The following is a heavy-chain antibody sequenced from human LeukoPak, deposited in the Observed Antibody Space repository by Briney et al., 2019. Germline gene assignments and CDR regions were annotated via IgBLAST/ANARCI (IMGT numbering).Heavy chain of an antibody. Sequence: SETLSLTCAVSGYSISSGYYWGWIRQPPGKGLEWIGSIYHSGSTYYNPSLKSRVTISVDTSKNQFSLKVSSVTAADTAVYYCARQAIAATGNRFDPWGQGTLVTVSS. V-gene: IGHV4-38-2*01. CDR3: ARQAIAATGNRFDP. D-gene: IGHD2-15*01. CDR1: GYSISSGYY. CDR2: IYHSGST. J-gene: IGHJ5*02.